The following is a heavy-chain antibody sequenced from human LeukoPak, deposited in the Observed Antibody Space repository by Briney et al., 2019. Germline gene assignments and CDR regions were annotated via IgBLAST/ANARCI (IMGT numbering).Heavy chain of an antibody. V-gene: IGHV3-23*01. D-gene: IGHD5-18*01. Sequence: GGSLRLSCTASGFTFSTYAMSWVRQAPGKGLEWVSAISGSGGSTYYADSVKGRFTISRDNSKNTLYLQMNSLRAEDTAVYYCAKDQARAMAYYFDYWGQGTLVTVSS. J-gene: IGHJ4*02. CDR1: GFTFSTYA. CDR3: AKDQARAMAYYFDY. CDR2: ISGSGGST.